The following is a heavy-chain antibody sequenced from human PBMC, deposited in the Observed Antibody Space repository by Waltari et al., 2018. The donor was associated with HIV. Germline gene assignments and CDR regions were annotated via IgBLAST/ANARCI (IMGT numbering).Heavy chain of an antibody. CDR1: GLTFRISC. J-gene: IGHJ6*02. CDR3: AIQHNALYDFYYGMDV. V-gene: IGHV3-23*01. Sequence: EVQLLASGGGLVQLGGSLRPSCVASGLTFRISCMTWVREAPGKGLEWFSGLSGDGGRTHYAGSVRGRFTISRDNSNTTLFLQMNSWRAEDTARYYFAIQHNALYDFYYGMDVWGQGTTVTVSS. CDR2: LSGDGGRT. D-gene: IGHD1-1*01.